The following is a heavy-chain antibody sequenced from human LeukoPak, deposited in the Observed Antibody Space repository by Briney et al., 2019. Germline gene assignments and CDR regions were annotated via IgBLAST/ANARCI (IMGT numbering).Heavy chain of an antibody. J-gene: IGHJ2*01. CDR2: INHSGST. V-gene: IGHV4-34*01. Sequence: SETLSLTCTVSGGSISGYYWSWIRQPPGKGLEWIGEINHSGSTNYNPSLKSRVTISVDTSKNQFSLKLSSVTAADTAVYYCARPKTVGDFDLWGRGTLVTVSS. CDR1: GGSISGYY. D-gene: IGHD3-10*01. CDR3: ARPKTVGDFDL.